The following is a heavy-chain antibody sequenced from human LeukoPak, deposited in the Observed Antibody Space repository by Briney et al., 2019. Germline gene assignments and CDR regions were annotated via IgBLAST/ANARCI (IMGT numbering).Heavy chain of an antibody. Sequence: GGSLRLSCAASGFTFTSYWMHWVRQAPGKGLVWVSRINSDGSSTSYAGSVKGRFTISRDNAKNTLYLQMNSLRAEDTALYYCARDPPVVVAATTYYYYGMDVWGQPTTVAVSS. J-gene: IGHJ6*02. D-gene: IGHD2-15*01. V-gene: IGHV3-74*01. CDR2: INSDGSST. CDR1: GFTFTSYW. CDR3: ARDPPVVVAATTYYYYGMDV.